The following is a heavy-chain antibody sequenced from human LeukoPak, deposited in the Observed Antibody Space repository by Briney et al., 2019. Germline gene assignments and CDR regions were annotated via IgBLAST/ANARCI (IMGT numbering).Heavy chain of an antibody. CDR3: AKDQRWESPHYLDS. CDR1: GFSFNSDW. Sequence: GGSLRLSCAASGFSFNSDWMDWVRQAPGKGLEWVANIKHDESEKNYLDSVKGRFTISRDNAQNSLYLQMNGLRDEDTAVYYCAKDQRWESPHYLDSWGQGTLVTVSS. V-gene: IGHV3-7*03. J-gene: IGHJ4*02. D-gene: IGHD1-26*01. CDR2: IKHDESEK.